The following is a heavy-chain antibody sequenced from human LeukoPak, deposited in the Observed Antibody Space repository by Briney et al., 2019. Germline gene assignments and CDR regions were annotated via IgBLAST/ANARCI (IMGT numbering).Heavy chain of an antibody. CDR2: ISYDGSNK. V-gene: IGHV3-30-3*01. CDR1: GFTFSSYA. CDR3: ARDGSGSYYTNWFDP. J-gene: IGHJ5*02. Sequence: GGSLRLSCAASGFTFSSYAMHWVRQAPGKGLEWVAVISYDGSNKYYADSVKGRFTISRDNSKNTLYLQMNSLRAEDTAVYYCARDGSGSYYTNWFDPWGQGTLVTVSS. D-gene: IGHD3-10*01.